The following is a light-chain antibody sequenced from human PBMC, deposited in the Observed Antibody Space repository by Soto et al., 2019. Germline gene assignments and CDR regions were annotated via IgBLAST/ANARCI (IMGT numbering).Light chain of an antibody. CDR2: GAS. Sequence: EIVLTQSPGTLSLSPGERATLSCRASQSVSGSYLAWHQQKPGQAPRLLIYGASSRATGIPDRFSGSGSGTDFTLTISRLEPVDFAVYYCQQYGSSPRTFGQGTKLEIK. CDR3: QQYGSSPRT. J-gene: IGKJ2*01. CDR1: QSVSGSY. V-gene: IGKV3-20*01.